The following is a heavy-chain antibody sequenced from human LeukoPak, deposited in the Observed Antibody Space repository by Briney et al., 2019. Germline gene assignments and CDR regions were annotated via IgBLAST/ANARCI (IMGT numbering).Heavy chain of an antibody. D-gene: IGHD6-13*01. J-gene: IGHJ4*02. V-gene: IGHV4-34*01. CDR3: ARGLNPLSSWFSY. CDR1: GGSFSGYY. Sequence: SETLSLTCAVYGGSFSGYYWCWIRQPPGKGLEWIGEINHSGSTNYNPSLKSRVTISVDTSKNQFSLKLSSVTAADTAVYYCARGLNPLSSWFSYWGQGTLVTVSS. CDR2: INHSGST.